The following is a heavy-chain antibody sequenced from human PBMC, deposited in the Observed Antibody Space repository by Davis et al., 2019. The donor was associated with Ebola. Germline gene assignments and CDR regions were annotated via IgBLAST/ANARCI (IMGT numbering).Heavy chain of an antibody. CDR3: ARAQFLTTSDH. V-gene: IGHV1-18*04. D-gene: IGHD1-1*01. J-gene: IGHJ4*02. CDR1: GYTFTNYG. CDR2: MNPHNGNT. Sequence: ASVKVSCKASGYTFTNYGITWVRQAPGQGLEWMGWMNPHNGNTNYAQNVQGRVIMTSDTATTTAYMEVGSLRSDDTAVYYCARAQFLTTSDHWGQGTLVTVSS.